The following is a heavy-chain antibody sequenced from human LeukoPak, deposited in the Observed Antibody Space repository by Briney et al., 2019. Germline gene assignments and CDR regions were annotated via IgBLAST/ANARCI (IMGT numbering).Heavy chain of an antibody. CDR3: ARAQAVGFDY. J-gene: IGHJ4*02. Sequence: SETLSLTCTVSGGSISSYYWSWIRQPPGKGLEWIGYIYYSGSTNYNPSLKSRVTISVDTSKNQFSLKLSSVTAADTVVYYCARAQAVGFDYWGQGTLVTVSS. D-gene: IGHD1-26*01. CDR1: GGSISSYY. CDR2: IYYSGST. V-gene: IGHV4-59*01.